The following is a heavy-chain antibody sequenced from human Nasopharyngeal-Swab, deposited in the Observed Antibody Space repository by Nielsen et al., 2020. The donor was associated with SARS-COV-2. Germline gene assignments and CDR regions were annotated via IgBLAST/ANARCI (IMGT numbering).Heavy chain of an antibody. CDR1: GYSFTSYW. J-gene: IGHJ6*03. CDR3: ARLIRSQGYYYYMDV. Sequence: GESLKISCQGSGYSFTSYWIGWVRQMPGKGLEWMGIIYPGDSDTRYSPSFQGQVTISADKSISTAYLQWSSLKSSDTAMYYCARLIRSQGYYYYMDVWGKGTTVTVSS. V-gene: IGHV5-51*01. CDR2: IYPGDSDT. D-gene: IGHD3-16*01.